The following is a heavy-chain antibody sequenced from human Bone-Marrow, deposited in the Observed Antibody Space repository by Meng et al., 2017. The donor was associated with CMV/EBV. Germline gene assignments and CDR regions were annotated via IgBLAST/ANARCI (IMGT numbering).Heavy chain of an antibody. J-gene: IGHJ6*02. CDR3: ARDPWNYYYYGMDV. D-gene: IGHD5-12*01. CDR1: GGSFSGYY. V-gene: IGHV4-34*01. Sequence: SETLSLTCAVYGGSFSGYYWSWIRQPPGKGLEWIGEINHSGSTNYNPSLKSRVTISVDTSKNQFSLKLSSVTAADTAVYYCARDPWNYYYYGMDVWGQGTTVIVSS. CDR2: INHSGST.